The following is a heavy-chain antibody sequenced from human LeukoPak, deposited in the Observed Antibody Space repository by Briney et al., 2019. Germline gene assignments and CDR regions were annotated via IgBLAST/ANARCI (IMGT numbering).Heavy chain of an antibody. CDR3: ARHYRAYTYDTTLDY. CDR2: IYYSGST. J-gene: IGHJ4*02. Sequence: SETLSLTCTVSGGSISRYYWSWIRQPPGKGLEWIGYIYYSGSTNYNPSLKSRVTISVDTSKNRFSLKLSSVTAADTAVYYCARHYRAYTYDTTLDYWGQGILVTVSS. V-gene: IGHV4-59*08. CDR1: GGSISRYY. D-gene: IGHD5-18*01.